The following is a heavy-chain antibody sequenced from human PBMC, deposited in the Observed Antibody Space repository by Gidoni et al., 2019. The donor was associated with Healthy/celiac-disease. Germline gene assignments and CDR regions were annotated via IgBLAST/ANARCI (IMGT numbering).Heavy chain of an antibody. CDR1: GGSISSSSYY. V-gene: IGHV4-39*01. Sequence: QLQLQESGPGLVKPSETLSLTCTVPGGSISSSSYYWGWIRQPPGKGLEWIGSIYYSGSTYYNPSLKSRVTISVDTSKNQFSLKLSSVTAADTAVYYCARRAVAGTWYLDYWGQGTLVTVSS. CDR3: ARRAVAGTWYLDY. J-gene: IGHJ4*02. CDR2: IYYSGST. D-gene: IGHD6-19*01.